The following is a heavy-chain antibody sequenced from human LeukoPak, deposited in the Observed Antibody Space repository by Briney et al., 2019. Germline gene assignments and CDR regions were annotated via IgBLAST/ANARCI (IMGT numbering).Heavy chain of an antibody. V-gene: IGHV4-4*07. CDR2: IYTSGST. CDR3: ARGPNYGSGSSLFDY. J-gene: IGHJ4*02. CDR1: GDSISSYY. D-gene: IGHD3-10*01. Sequence: SETLSLTCTVSGDSISSYYWSWLRQPAGKGLEWFGRIYTSGSTNYNPSLKSRVTMSVDTSKTQCSLKLSSVTAADTAVYYCARGPNYGSGSSLFDYWGQGTLVTVSS.